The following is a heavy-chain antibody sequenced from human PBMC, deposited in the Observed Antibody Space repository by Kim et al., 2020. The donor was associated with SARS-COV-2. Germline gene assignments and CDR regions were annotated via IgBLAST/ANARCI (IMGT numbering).Heavy chain of an antibody. Sequence: ASVKVSCKVSGYTLTELSMHWVRQAPGKGLEWMGGFDPEDGETIYAQKFQGRVTMTEDTSTDTAYMELSSLRSEDTAVYYCATGVAVAGRSSDYYYYYGMDFWGQGTTVTVSS. D-gene: IGHD6-19*01. CDR1: GYTLTELS. CDR2: FDPEDGET. CDR3: ATGVAVAGRSSDYYYYYGMDF. J-gene: IGHJ6*02. V-gene: IGHV1-24*01.